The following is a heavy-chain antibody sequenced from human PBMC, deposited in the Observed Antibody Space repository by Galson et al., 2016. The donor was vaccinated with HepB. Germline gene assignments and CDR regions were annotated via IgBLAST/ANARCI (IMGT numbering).Heavy chain of an antibody. CDR3: ARNFWKTQGY. CDR1: GGSVSGYY. Sequence: ETLSLTCAVYGGSVSGYYWSWIRQPPGKGLEWIGEINQDRTTNYNPSLKSRVTISIDTSKNQFSVNLSSVTAADTAVYYCARNFWKTQGYWGQGTLVTVSS. D-gene: IGHD1-1*01. V-gene: IGHV4-34*01. J-gene: IGHJ4*02. CDR2: INQDRTT.